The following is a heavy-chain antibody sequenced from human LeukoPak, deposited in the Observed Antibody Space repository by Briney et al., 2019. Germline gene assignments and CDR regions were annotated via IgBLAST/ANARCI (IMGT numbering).Heavy chain of an antibody. V-gene: IGHV4-4*02. CDR2: IYHSGST. CDR1: GGSISSSNW. J-gene: IGHJ6*03. D-gene: IGHD2-15*01. Sequence: SETLSLTCAVSGGSISSSNWWSWVRQPPGKGLEWIGEIYHSGSTNYNPSLKSRVTISVDTSKNQFSLKLSSVTAADTAVYYCARRRPATRNYYYYYMDVWGKGTTVTVSS. CDR3: ARRRPATRNYYYYYMDV.